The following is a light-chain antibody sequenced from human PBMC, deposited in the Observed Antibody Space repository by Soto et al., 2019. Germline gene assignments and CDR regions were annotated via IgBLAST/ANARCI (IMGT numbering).Light chain of an antibody. V-gene: IGKV3-11*01. CDR3: QQRSNWPPIT. Sequence: EIVLTQSPATLSLSPGERATLSCRASQSVRSYLAWYQQKPGQAPRLLIYDASNRATGIPARFSGSGSGTDLTLTISSLEPEDFAVYYCQQRSNWPPITIGQGTRLEIK. CDR1: QSVRSY. J-gene: IGKJ5*01. CDR2: DAS.